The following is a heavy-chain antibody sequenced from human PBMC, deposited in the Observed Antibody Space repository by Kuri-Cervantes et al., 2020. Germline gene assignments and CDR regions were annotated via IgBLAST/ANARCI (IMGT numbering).Heavy chain of an antibody. CDR3: ARALGGLLNF. CDR1: GESFSGNY. Sequence: GSLRLSCAVYGESFSGNYWSWIRQPPGKGLEWIGEISHGGSTSYNPSLKSRVTISTDTSKNQFSLQLSSVTAADTAVYYCARALGGLLNFWGQGTLVTVSS. D-gene: IGHD3-10*01. J-gene: IGHJ4*02. V-gene: IGHV4-34*01. CDR2: ISHGGST.